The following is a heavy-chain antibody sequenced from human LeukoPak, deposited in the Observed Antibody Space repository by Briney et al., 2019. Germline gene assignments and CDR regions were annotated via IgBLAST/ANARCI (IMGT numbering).Heavy chain of an antibody. V-gene: IGHV1-18*01. D-gene: IGHD5-18*01. J-gene: IGHJ4*02. CDR1: GYTFTSYG. Sequence: GASVKVSCKASGYTFTSYGIGWVRQAPGQGLEWMGWISAYNGNTNYAQKLQGRVTMTTDTSTSTAYMELRSLRSDDTAVYYCARLNTAMVLYYFDYWGQGTLVTVSS. CDR3: ARLNTAMVLYYFDY. CDR2: ISAYNGNT.